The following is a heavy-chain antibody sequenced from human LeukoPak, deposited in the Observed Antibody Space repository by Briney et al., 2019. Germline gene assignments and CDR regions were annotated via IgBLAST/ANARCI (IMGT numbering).Heavy chain of an antibody. CDR1: GYTFTSYG. CDR2: ISAYNGNT. D-gene: IGHD3-9*01. Sequence: GASVTVSFKASGYTFTSYGISWVGQAPGQGGEGMGWISAYNGNTNYAQKLQGRVTMTTDTSTSTAYMELRSLRSDDTAVYYCARDGDNYDILTGYLPNYYYMDVWGKGTTVTVSS. CDR3: ARDGDNYDILTGYLPNYYYMDV. V-gene: IGHV1-18*01. J-gene: IGHJ6*03.